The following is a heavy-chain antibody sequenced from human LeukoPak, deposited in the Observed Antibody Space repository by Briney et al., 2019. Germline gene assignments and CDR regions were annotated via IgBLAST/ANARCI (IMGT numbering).Heavy chain of an antibody. CDR3: ARRYGSGYYDY. D-gene: IGHD6-19*01. J-gene: IGHJ4*02. CDR1: GFTVSSNF. CDR2: IYSGGST. Sequence: PGGSLRLSCAASGFTVSSNFMSWVRQAPGKGLEWVSVIYSGGSTYYSDSVKGRFTISRDNSKNTLYLQMNSLRAEDTAVYYCARRYGSGYYDYWGQGTLVTVSS. V-gene: IGHV3-53*01.